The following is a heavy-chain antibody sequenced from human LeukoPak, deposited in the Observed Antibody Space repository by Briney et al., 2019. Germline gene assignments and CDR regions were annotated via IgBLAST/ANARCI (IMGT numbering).Heavy chain of an antibody. D-gene: IGHD5-18*01. CDR1: GGTFSSYA. Sequence: GASVKVSCKASGGTFSSYAISWVRQAPGQGLEWMGGIIPIFGTANYAQKFQGRVTITADKSTSTAYMELSSLRSEDTAVYYCASVVDTAMVKWGYYFDYWGQGTLVTVSS. J-gene: IGHJ4*02. CDR3: ASVVDTAMVKWGYYFDY. V-gene: IGHV1-69*06. CDR2: IIPIFGTA.